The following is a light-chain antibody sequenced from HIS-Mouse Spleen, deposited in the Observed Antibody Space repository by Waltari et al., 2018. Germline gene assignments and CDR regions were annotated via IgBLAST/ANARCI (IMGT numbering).Light chain of an antibody. CDR1: QSVSSSY. J-gene: IGKJ1*01. CDR2: GAS. CDR3: QQYGSSPRT. V-gene: IGKV3-20*01. Sequence: DIVLTQSPGTLSLSPGDRATLSCRASQSVSSSYLAGYQQKPGQAPRLLIYGASSRATGIPDRFSGSGSGTDFTLTISRLEPEDFAVYYCQQYGSSPRTFGQGTKVEIK.